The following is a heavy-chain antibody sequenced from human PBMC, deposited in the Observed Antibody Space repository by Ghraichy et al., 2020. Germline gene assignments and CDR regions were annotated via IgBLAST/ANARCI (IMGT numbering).Heavy chain of an antibody. V-gene: IGHV4-59*11. CDR1: GASISRHY. CDR3: ATGERGGIHSFLYES. J-gene: IGHJ1*01. D-gene: IGHD2-15*01. CDR2: ISNRGGT. Sequence: SETLSLTCTVSGASISRHYWSWIRQPPGKGLEWVGYISNRGGTYFNPSLMSRLTMSMDTPTNRFSLNLTSVTEADAAVYYCATGERGGIHSFLYESWGQGTLVTVSP.